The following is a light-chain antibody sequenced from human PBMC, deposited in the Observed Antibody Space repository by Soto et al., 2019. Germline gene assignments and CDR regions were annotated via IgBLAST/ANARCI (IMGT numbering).Light chain of an antibody. J-gene: IGLJ2*01. Sequence: QSALTQPASVSGSPGQRVTISCTGSSANIGGDYDVHWYQQLPGRAPKLIIYGTTNRPSGVPDRFSGSKSGNSASLAISGLQAEDEADYYCLSFDSSLSVVFGAGTKLTVL. CDR1: SANIGGDYD. CDR2: GTT. CDR3: LSFDSSLSVV. V-gene: IGLV1-40*01.